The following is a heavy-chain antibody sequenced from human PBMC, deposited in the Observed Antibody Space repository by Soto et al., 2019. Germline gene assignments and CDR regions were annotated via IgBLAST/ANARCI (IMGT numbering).Heavy chain of an antibody. CDR3: VKSRGGNNFPFFD. CDR2: IRGNGDPP. CDR1: GFTFSSYA. Sequence: GGSLRLSCSASGFTFSSYAMHWVRQAPGKGLEYVSGIRGNGDPPFYADSVKGRFTISRDNSKNTLYLQMSSLSADDTAVYYCVKSRGGNNFPFFDWGQRALVTVSS. J-gene: IGHJ4*02. V-gene: IGHV3-64D*06. D-gene: IGHD5-12*01.